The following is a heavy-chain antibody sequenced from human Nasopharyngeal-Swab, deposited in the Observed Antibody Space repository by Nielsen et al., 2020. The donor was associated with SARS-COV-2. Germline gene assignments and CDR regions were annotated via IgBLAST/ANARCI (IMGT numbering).Heavy chain of an antibody. CDR2: TSTSGSYI. CDR1: GLIFSSYS. V-gene: IGHV3-21*04. D-gene: IGHD6-6*01. CDR3: AKDGSSSYIY. Sequence: GGSLRLSCAASGLIFSSYSMNWVRQAPGKGLEWVSSTSTSGSYIYYADSVKGRFTISRDNAKNSLYLQMNSLRAEDTAVYYCAKDGSSSYIYWGQGTLVTVSS. J-gene: IGHJ4*02.